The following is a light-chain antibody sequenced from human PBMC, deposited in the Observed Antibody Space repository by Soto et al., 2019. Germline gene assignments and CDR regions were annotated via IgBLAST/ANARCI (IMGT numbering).Light chain of an antibody. CDR3: SSYTSSATLVL. CDR1: MSDVGGYNY. J-gene: IGLJ3*02. Sequence: QSVLTQPASVSGSVGQSITISCSGTMSDVGGYNYVSWYQQRPGTAPKLMIYGVSNRPSGVSNLVSGSKSGNTASLTISGLQVEDEADYCCSSYTSSATLVLFGVGTQLTVL. V-gene: IGLV2-14*01. CDR2: GVS.